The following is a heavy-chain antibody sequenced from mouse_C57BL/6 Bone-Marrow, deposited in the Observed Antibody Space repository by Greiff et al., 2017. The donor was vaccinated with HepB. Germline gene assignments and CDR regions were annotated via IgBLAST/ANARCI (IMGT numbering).Heavy chain of an antibody. CDR1: GYTFTSYW. CDR3: ARKGYEYFDY. Sequence: VKLQQPGAELVMPGASVKLSCKASGYTFTSYWMHWVKQRPGQGLEWIGEIDPSDSYTNYNQKFKGKSTLTVDKSSSTAYMQLSSLTSEDSAVYYCARKGYEYFDYWGQGTTLTVSS. D-gene: IGHD2-10*02. J-gene: IGHJ2*01. V-gene: IGHV1-69*01. CDR2: IDPSDSYT.